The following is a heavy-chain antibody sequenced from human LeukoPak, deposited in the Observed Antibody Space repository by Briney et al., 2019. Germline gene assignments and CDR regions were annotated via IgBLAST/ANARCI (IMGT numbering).Heavy chain of an antibody. D-gene: IGHD3-16*02. J-gene: IGHJ3*02. CDR2: IRYDGVNK. CDR3: ARDLAPWGRYLGDAFDI. Sequence: PGGSLRLSCAASGFTFSDYYMSWIRQAPGKGLEWVAFIRYDGVNKYYADSVKGRFTISRDNAKNSLYLQMNSLRAEDTAVYYCARDLAPWGRYLGDAFDIWGQGTMVTVSS. V-gene: IGHV3-30*02. CDR1: GFTFSDYY.